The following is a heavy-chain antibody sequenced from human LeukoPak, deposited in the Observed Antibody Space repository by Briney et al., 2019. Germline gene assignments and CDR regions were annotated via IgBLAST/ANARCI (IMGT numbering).Heavy chain of an antibody. J-gene: IGHJ4*02. D-gene: IGHD5-24*01. CDR3: ARGTVSRDGYRATFDY. CDR1: GGTFSSYA. Sequence: GASVKVSCKASGGTFSSYAISWVRQAPGQGLEWMGGIIPIFGTANYAQKFQGRVTITTDESTSTAYMELSSLRSEDTAVYYCARGTVSRDGYRATFDYWGQGTLVIVSS. CDR2: IIPIFGTA. V-gene: IGHV1-69*05.